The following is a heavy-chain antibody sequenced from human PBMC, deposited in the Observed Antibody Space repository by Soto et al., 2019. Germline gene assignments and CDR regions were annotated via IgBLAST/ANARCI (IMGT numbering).Heavy chain of an antibody. CDR2: IIPIFGTA. V-gene: IGHV1-69*06. J-gene: IGHJ6*02. Sequence: ASVKVSCKASGGTFSSYAISWVRQAPGQGLEWMGGIIPIFGTANYAQKFQGRVTITADKSTSTAYMELSSLRSEDTAVYYCARREGYNWVMDVWGQGTTVTVSS. CDR3: ARREGYNWVMDV. D-gene: IGHD1-20*01. CDR1: GGTFSSYA.